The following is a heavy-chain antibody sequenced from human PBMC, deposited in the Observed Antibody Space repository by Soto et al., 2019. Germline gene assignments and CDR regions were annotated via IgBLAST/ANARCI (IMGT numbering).Heavy chain of an antibody. Sequence: EVQLLESGGGLVQPGGSLRLSCAASGFTFSSYAMSWVRQAPGKGLEWVSSISSSSSYIYYADSVKGRFTISRDNAKNSLYLQMNSLRAEDTAVYYCARDRIAAAGTPGFWFDPWGQGTLVTVSS. CDR1: GFTFSSYA. V-gene: IGHV3-21*01. CDR2: ISSSSSYI. D-gene: IGHD6-13*01. J-gene: IGHJ5*02. CDR3: ARDRIAAAGTPGFWFDP.